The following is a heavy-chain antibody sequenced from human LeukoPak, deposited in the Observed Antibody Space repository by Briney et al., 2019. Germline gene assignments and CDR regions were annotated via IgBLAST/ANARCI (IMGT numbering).Heavy chain of an antibody. Sequence: ASVKVSCKASGGTFSGYAISWVRQAPGQGLEWMGGIIPIFGTANYAQKFQGRVTITADESTSTAYMELSSLRSGDTAVYYCARIGEGNYSSGWYYFDYWGQGTLVTVSS. CDR3: ARIGEGNYSSGWYYFDY. D-gene: IGHD6-19*01. V-gene: IGHV1-69*13. J-gene: IGHJ4*02. CDR1: GGTFSGYA. CDR2: IIPIFGTA.